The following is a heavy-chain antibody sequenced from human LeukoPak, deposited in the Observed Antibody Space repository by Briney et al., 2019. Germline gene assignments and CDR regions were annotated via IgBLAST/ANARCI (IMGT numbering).Heavy chain of an antibody. CDR3: ARDYSIPPAAGSLYNWFAP. CDR2: ISNDGRNE. V-gene: IGHV3-30*03. Sequence: PGGSLRLSCAASGFTFSSYGMHWVRQAPGKGLEGVAVISNDGRNEFYADSVQGRFTISRDTSKNTLYLQMNSLTIGDTAVYYCARDYSIPPAAGSLYNWFAPWGQGTLVTVSS. J-gene: IGHJ5*02. D-gene: IGHD6-13*01. CDR1: GFTFSSYG.